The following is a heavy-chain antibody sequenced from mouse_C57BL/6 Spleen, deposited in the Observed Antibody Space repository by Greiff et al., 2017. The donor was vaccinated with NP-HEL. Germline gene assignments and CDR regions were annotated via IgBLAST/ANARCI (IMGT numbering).Heavy chain of an antibody. CDR2: IYPGGGYT. CDR3: ARGSTQAGAMDY. J-gene: IGHJ4*01. V-gene: IGHV1-63*01. D-gene: IGHD3-2*02. Sequence: QVQLKQSGAELVRPGTSVKMSCKASGYTFTNYWIGWAKQRPGHGLEWIGDIYPGGGYTNYNEKFKGKATLTADKSSSTAYMQFSSLTSEDSAIYYCARGSTQAGAMDYWGQGTSVTVSS. CDR1: GYTFTNYW.